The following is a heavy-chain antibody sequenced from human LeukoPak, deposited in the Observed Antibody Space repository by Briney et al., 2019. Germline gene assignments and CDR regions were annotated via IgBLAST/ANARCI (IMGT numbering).Heavy chain of an antibody. CDR3: ARGGITIFGVITAPDY. V-gene: IGHV3-20*04. CDR2: IKWNGGST. D-gene: IGHD3-3*01. J-gene: IGHJ4*02. CDR1: GFTFDDYG. Sequence: GGSLKLSCAASGFTFDDYGMSWVRQAPGKGLEWVSGIKWNGGSTGYADSVKGRFTISRDNAKNSLYLQMNSLRAEDTALYYCARGGITIFGVITAPDYWGQGTLVTVSS.